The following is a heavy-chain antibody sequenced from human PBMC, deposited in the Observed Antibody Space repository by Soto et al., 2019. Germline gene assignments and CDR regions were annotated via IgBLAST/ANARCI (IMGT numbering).Heavy chain of an antibody. CDR1: GGTFSSYT. V-gene: IGHV1-69*02. J-gene: IGHJ6*02. D-gene: IGHD3-10*01. CDR2: IIPILGIA. CDR3: ARATASMVRGVIAYYYYGMDV. Sequence: SVKVSCKASGGTFSSYTISWVRQAPGQGLEWMGRIIPILGIANYAQKFQGRVTITADKSTSTAYMELSSLRSEDTAVYYCARATASMVRGVIAYYYYGMDVWGQGTTVTVSS.